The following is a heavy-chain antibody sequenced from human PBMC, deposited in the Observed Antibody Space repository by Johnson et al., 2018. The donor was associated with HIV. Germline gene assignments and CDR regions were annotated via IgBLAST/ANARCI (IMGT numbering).Heavy chain of an antibody. D-gene: IGHD3-16*01. CDR1: GFTFSSYA. V-gene: IGHV3-30*04. CDR3: AKVMTASSVNSFGGVIDASDI. J-gene: IGHJ3*02. CDR2: ISFDGSKK. Sequence: QVQLVESGGGVVQPGRSLRLSCAASGFTFSSYAMHWVRQAPGKGLEWVAVISFDGSKKYYADSVKGRFTISRDNSKNTLHLQMNSLRAADTAVYYCAKVMTASSVNSFGGVIDASDIWGQGTMVTVSS.